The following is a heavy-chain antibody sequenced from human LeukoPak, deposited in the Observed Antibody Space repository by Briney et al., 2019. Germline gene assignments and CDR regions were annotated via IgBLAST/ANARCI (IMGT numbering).Heavy chain of an antibody. CDR3: GKDPNGDYVGAFDFQR. Sequence: PGGSLRLSCAASGFTFRNYAVVWVRQAPGKGLEWVSAITGSGSTTYYADSVRGRFTIYRDNSKNTLYLQMNSLRGEDTAVYYCGKDPNGDYVGAFDFQRWGQGTLVPVSS. V-gene: IGHV3-23*01. CDR2: ITGSGSTT. D-gene: IGHD4-17*01. J-gene: IGHJ1*01. CDR1: GFTFRNYA.